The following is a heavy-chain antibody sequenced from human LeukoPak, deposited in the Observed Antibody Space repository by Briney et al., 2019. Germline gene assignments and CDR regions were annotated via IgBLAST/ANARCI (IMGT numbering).Heavy chain of an antibody. V-gene: IGHV3-48*03. CDR1: GFTFSSYE. CDR3: ARGVRFLEWLMGDY. CDR2: ISSSGSTI. Sequence: GGSLRLSCAASGFTFSSYEMNWVRQAPGKGLEWVSYISSSGSTIYYADSVKGRFTISRDNAKNSLYLQMNSLRAEDTAVYYCARGVRFLEWLMGDYWGQGTLVTVSS. D-gene: IGHD3-3*01. J-gene: IGHJ4*02.